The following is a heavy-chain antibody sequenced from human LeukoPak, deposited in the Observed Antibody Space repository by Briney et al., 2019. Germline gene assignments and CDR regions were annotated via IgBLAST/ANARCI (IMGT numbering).Heavy chain of an antibody. D-gene: IGHD6-6*01. CDR3: ARYSSSSHYFDY. V-gene: IGHV3-74*01. CDR1: GFTFSSYW. Sequence: GGSLRLSCAASGFTFSSYWMRWVRQAPGKGLVWVSRINSDGSSTSYADSVKGRFTISRDNAKNTLYLQMNSLRAEDTAVYYCARYSSSSHYFDYWGQGTLVTVSS. CDR2: INSDGSST. J-gene: IGHJ4*02.